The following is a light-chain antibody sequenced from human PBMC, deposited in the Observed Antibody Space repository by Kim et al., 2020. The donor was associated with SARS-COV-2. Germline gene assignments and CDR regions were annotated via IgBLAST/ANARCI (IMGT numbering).Light chain of an antibody. Sequence: QSVLTQPPSVSGAPGQRVTISCTGSSYNIGSNYNLHWYQQLPGTAPKVLIYGNTNRPSGVPDRFSGSKSGTSASLAITGLQADDEGDYYCQSYDSSLSAWVFGGGTQLTVL. J-gene: IGLJ2*01. CDR1: SYNIGSNYN. CDR2: GNT. V-gene: IGLV1-40*01. CDR3: QSYDSSLSAWV.